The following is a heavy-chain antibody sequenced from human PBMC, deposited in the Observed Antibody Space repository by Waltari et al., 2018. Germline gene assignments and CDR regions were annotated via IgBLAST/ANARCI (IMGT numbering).Heavy chain of an antibody. CDR1: GGSFSGYN. CDR2: INHRGST. J-gene: IGHJ4*02. Sequence: QVQLQQWGAGLLKPSETLSLTCAVYGGSFSGYNWSWIRQPPGKGLEWIGEINHRGSTTYTPSLKSRVTISVATSKNQFSLKLSFVTAADTAVYYCARASRLRLRAVDYWGQGTLVTVSS. V-gene: IGHV4-34*01. CDR3: ARASRLRLRAVDY. D-gene: IGHD3-16*01.